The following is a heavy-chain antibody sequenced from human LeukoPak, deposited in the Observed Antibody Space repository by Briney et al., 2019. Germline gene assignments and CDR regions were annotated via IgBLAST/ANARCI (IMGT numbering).Heavy chain of an antibody. CDR2: INPSGGST. Sequence: GASVTVSFKASGYTFTSYYMHWVRQAPGQGLEWMGIINPSGGSTSYAQKFQGRVTMTRDTSTSTVYMELSSLRSEDTAVYYCARSRSCSSTSCYYFYGMDVWGQGTTVTVSS. V-gene: IGHV1-46*01. D-gene: IGHD2-2*01. J-gene: IGHJ6*02. CDR1: GYTFTSYY. CDR3: ARSRSCSSTSCYYFYGMDV.